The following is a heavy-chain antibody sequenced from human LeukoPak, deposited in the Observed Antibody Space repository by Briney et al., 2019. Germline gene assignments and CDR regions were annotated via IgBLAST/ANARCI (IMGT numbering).Heavy chain of an antibody. D-gene: IGHD4-23*01. CDR2: IYSGGST. CDR3: ARDHGTTVVTPSFDY. V-gene: IGHV3-66*01. J-gene: IGHJ4*02. Sequence: GGSLRLSCAASGFTVSSNYMSWVRQAPGKGLEWVSVIYSGGSTYYADSVKGRFTISRDNSKNTLYLQMNSLRAEDTAVYYCARDHGTTVVTPSFDYWGQGTLVTVSS. CDR1: GFTVSSNY.